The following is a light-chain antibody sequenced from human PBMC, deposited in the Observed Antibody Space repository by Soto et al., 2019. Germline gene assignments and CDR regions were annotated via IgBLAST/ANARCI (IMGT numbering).Light chain of an antibody. J-gene: IGKJ5*01. CDR1: QSVSSSY. CDR2: GAS. Sequence: EIVLTQSPGTLSLSPGERATLSCRASQSVSSSYLAWYQQKPGQAPRLLIYGASSRATGIPDRFSGSGSGTEFTITISRLEPEDLAVYYCQQYGSSPITFGQGKRLEI. CDR3: QQYGSSPIT. V-gene: IGKV3-20*01.